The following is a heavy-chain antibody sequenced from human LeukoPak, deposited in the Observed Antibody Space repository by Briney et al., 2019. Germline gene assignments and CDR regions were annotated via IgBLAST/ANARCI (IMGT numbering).Heavy chain of an antibody. CDR3: ARGKVVTIFGVVISPPYYYYYMDV. D-gene: IGHD3-3*01. CDR1: GFTVSSNY. J-gene: IGHJ6*03. V-gene: IGHV3-53*01. CDR2: IYSGGST. Sequence: GGSLRLSCAASGFTVSSNYMSWVRQAPGKGLEWVPVIYSGGSTYYADSVKGRFTISRDNSKNTLYLQMNSLRAEDTAVYYCARGKVVTIFGVVISPPYYYYYMDVWGKGTTVTVSS.